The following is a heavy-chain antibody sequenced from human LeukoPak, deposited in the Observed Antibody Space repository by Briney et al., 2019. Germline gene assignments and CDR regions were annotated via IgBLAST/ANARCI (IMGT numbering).Heavy chain of an antibody. Sequence: PSETLSLTCTVSAYSISSGYYWGWIRQPPGKGLEWIGSIYHSGTTSYNPSHKSRVTISVDMSKNQISLNLSSVTAADTARYYCARVGSSGYWHYFDNWGQGALVTVSS. V-gene: IGHV4-38-2*02. CDR1: AYSISSGYY. J-gene: IGHJ4*02. D-gene: IGHD3-22*01. CDR2: IYHSGTT. CDR3: ARVGSSGYWHYFDN.